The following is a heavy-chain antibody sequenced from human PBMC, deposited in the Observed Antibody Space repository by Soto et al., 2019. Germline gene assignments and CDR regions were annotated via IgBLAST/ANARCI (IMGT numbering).Heavy chain of an antibody. V-gene: IGHV3-48*02. Sequence: GGSLRLSCAATGFTSSIYSMNWVRQAPGKGLEWLSYISTSSNSIYYADSVKGRFTISRDNAKNSMYLQMNSLRDEDTAVYYCARARDPGSYSPFDFWGQGTLVTVSS. CDR1: GFTSSIYS. CDR3: ARARDPGSYSPFDF. CDR2: ISTSSNSI. D-gene: IGHD1-26*01. J-gene: IGHJ4*02.